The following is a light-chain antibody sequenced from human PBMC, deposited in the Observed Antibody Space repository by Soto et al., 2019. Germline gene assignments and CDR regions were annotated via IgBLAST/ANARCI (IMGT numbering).Light chain of an antibody. J-gene: IGKJ1*01. CDR1: QNLHSN. CDR3: QQYNNWTWT. V-gene: IGKV3-15*01. Sequence: EIVLTQSPATLCVSPGERVTLSCRASQNLHSNLAWYQQKPGQAPRLLIYGASTRATGIPARFSGSGSGTEFTLTISSLQSEDFAVYYCQQYNNWTWTFGQGTKVDI. CDR2: GAS.